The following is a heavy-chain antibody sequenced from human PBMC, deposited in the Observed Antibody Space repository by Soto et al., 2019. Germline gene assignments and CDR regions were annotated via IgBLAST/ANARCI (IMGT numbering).Heavy chain of an antibody. D-gene: IGHD1-20*01. Sequence: LRLSCAASGFTFSGSAVHWVRQAFGEGLEWIGRIRSKANTYATAYAASVKGRFTISRDDSKNTAYMELSSLRSEDTAVYYCAREEEDITGTNQYYYYYYMDVWGKGTTVTVSS. CDR1: GFTFSGSA. CDR3: AREEEDITGTNQYYYYYYMDV. CDR2: IRSKANTYAT. V-gene: IGHV3-73*01. J-gene: IGHJ6*03.